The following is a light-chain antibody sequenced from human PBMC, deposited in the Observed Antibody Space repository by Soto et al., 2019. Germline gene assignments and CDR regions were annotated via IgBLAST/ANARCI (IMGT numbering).Light chain of an antibody. J-gene: IGKJ1*01. CDR2: AGS. CDR3: QQSYSTPWT. V-gene: IGKV1-39*01. Sequence: DIQMTQSPSSLAASVGDRVTITCRASQSISSYLNWYQQKPGKAPKLLIYAGSSLQSGVPSRFSGSGSGTDFTLTISSLQPEDFATYYCQQSYSTPWTFGQGTKVEI. CDR1: QSISSY.